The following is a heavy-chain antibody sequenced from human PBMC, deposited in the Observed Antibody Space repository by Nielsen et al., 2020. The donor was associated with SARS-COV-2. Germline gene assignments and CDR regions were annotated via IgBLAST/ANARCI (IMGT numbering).Heavy chain of an antibody. Sequence: GGSLRLSCAASGFTFSSYGMHWVRQAPGKGLEWVAVISYDGSNKYYADSVKGRFTISRDNSKNTLYLQMNSLRAEDTAVYYCAREGGSTWDYYFDYWGQGTLVTVSS. J-gene: IGHJ4*02. D-gene: IGHD1-26*01. V-gene: IGHV3-30*03. CDR2: ISYDGSNK. CDR3: AREGGSTWDYYFDY. CDR1: GFTFSSYG.